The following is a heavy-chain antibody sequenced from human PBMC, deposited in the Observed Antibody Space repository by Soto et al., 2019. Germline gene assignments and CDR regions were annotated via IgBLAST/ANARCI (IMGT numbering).Heavy chain of an antibody. CDR3: ARERIQLYFYYGMDV. Sequence: PGGSLRLSCAASGFTFSTYAMHWVRQAPGKGLEWVAVISYDGSSKYYADSVKGRFTISRDNSKSTLFLQMNSLRAEDTAVYYCARERIQLYFYYGMDVWGQGTTVTVSS. CDR2: ISYDGSSK. D-gene: IGHD1-1*01. J-gene: IGHJ6*02. V-gene: IGHV3-30-3*01. CDR1: GFTFSTYA.